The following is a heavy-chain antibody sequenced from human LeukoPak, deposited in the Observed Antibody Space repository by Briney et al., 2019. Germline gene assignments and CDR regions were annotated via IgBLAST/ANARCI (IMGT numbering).Heavy chain of an antibody. Sequence: GGSLRLSCAASGFTFSDYGMYWVRKAPAKGLERVAVIWYDGSKKYHADSVKGRFTISRDNSKNTLYLQMNSLRAEDSAVYYCAKDSSYYYLDYWGQGTLVTVSS. J-gene: IGHJ4*02. CDR3: AKDSSYYYLDY. CDR2: IWYDGSKK. CDR1: GFTFSDYG. V-gene: IGHV3-33*06. D-gene: IGHD3-22*01.